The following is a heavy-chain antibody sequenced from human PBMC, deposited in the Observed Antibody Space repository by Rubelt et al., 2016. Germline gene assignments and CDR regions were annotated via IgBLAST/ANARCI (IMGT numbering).Heavy chain of an antibody. CDR3: AREGRHGSGSYFSASGMDV. J-gene: IGHJ6*02. CDR1: YY. D-gene: IGHD3-10*01. CDR2: IIPIFGTA. V-gene: IGHV1-69*06. Sequence: YYMHWVRQAPGQGLEWMGGIIPIFGTANYAQKFQGRVTITADKSTSTAYMELSSLRSEDTAVYYCAREGRHGSGSYFSASGMDVWGQGTTVTVSS.